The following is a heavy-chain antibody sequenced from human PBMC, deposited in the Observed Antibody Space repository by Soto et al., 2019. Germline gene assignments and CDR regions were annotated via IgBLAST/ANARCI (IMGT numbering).Heavy chain of an antibody. CDR3: ARALRLGGFGDLSHMDV. CDR1: GGTFSSYA. Sequence: ASVKVSCKASGGTFSSYAISWVRQAPGQGLEWMGGIIPIFGTANYAQKFQGRVTITADESTSTAYMELSSLRSEDTAVYYCARALRLGGFGDLSHMDVWGQGTTVTVSS. CDR2: IIPIFGTA. D-gene: IGHD3-10*01. V-gene: IGHV1-69*13. J-gene: IGHJ6*02.